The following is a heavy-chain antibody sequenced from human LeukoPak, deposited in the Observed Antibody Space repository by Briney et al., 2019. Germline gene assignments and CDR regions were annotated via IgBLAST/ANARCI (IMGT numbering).Heavy chain of an antibody. CDR3: TKGRWFDP. Sequence: GLEWVASVNADGRGEYSVGSVKGRFTISRDNAKNSLYLQMNSLKVEDTAVYYCTKGRWFDPWGQGTQVTVSS. CDR2: VNADGRGE. V-gene: IGHV3-7*04. J-gene: IGHJ5*02.